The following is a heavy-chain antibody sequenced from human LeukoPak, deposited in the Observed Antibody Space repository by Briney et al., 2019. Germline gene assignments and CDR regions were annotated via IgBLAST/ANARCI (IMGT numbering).Heavy chain of an antibody. D-gene: IGHD2-2*01. Sequence: PGGSLRLSCAASGFTFSSYSMNSVRQAPGEGLEWVSSISSSSSYIYYADTVKGRFTISRDNAKNTLYLQMNSLRAEDTAVYYCARDSAPSSTSLYYFDYWGQGTLVTVSS. CDR2: ISSSSSYI. V-gene: IGHV3-21*01. CDR3: ARDSAPSSTSLYYFDY. J-gene: IGHJ4*02. CDR1: GFTFSSYS.